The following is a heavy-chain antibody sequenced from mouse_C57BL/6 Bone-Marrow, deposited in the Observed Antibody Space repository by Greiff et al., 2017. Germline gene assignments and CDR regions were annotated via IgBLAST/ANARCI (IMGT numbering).Heavy chain of an antibody. J-gene: IGHJ4*01. V-gene: IGHV3-6*01. CDR3: ARREGIYYSNYGAMDY. CDR2: ISYDGSN. D-gene: IGHD2-5*01. Sequence: EVQLQQSGPGLVKPSQSLSLTCSVTGYSITSGYYWNWIRQFPGNKLEWMGYISYDGSNNYNPSLKNRISITRDTSKNQFFLKLNSVTTEDTATYYCARREGIYYSNYGAMDYWGQGTSVTVSS. CDR1: GYSITSGYY.